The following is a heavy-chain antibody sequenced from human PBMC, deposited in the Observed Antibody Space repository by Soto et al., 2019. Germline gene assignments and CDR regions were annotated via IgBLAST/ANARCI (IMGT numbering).Heavy chain of an antibody. D-gene: IGHD2-2*01. CDR3: ARGGEYQLLTYNWFDP. J-gene: IGHJ5*02. Sequence: ASVKVSCKASGYTFTSYDINWVRQATGQGLEWMGWMNPNSGNTGYTQKFQGRVTMTRNTSISTAYMELSSLRSEDTAVYDCARGGEYQLLTYNWFDPWGQGTLVTVSS. V-gene: IGHV1-8*01. CDR1: GYTFTSYD. CDR2: MNPNSGNT.